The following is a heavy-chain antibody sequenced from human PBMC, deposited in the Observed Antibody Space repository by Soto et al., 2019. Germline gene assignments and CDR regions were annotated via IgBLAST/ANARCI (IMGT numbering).Heavy chain of an antibody. Sequence: PGGSLRLSCAASGFTFSSYAMSWVRQAPGKGLEWVSAISGSGGSTYYADSVKGRFTISRDNSKNTLYLQMNSLRAEDTAVYYCAEPYYEILTGPYYYYGMDVWGQGTTVTVSS. CDR2: ISGSGGST. J-gene: IGHJ6*02. V-gene: IGHV3-23*01. CDR1: GFTFSSYA. D-gene: IGHD3-9*01. CDR3: AEPYYEILTGPYYYYGMDV.